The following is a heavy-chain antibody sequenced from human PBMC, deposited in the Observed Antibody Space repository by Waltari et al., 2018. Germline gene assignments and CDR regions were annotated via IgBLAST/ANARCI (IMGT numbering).Heavy chain of an antibody. J-gene: IGHJ4*02. D-gene: IGHD3-10*01. CDR3: VRDPLNPRGLFDH. CDR2: VFYSGSA. CDR1: GDSIDNNYC. Sequence: QVRLQEAGAVVVVPSETLYLTCTVSGDSIDNNYCWGWVRQPPGKGLEWIGSVFYSGSAYYNSSLRRRVTISIDTSKNQFSLKVTSVPAADTAMYYCVRDPLNPRGLFDHWGQGALVTVSS. V-gene: IGHV4-38-2*02.